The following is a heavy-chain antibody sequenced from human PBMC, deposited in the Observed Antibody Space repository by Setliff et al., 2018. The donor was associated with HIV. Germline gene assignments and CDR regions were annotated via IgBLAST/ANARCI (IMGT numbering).Heavy chain of an antibody. D-gene: IGHD5-18*01. V-gene: IGHV4-39*03. Sequence: PSETLSLTCTVSGGSISSRSYFWGWIRQPPGKGLEWIGTFYYNGDSRYNPSLKSRVTISVDTSKNQFSLKLSSVTAADTAVYYCRGVDTAMVRFFDYWGQGTLVTVSS. CDR3: RGVDTAMVRFFDY. CDR1: GGSISSRSYF. J-gene: IGHJ4*02. CDR2: FYYNGDS.